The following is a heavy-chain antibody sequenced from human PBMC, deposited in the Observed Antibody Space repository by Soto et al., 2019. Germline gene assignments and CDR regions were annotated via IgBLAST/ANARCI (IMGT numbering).Heavy chain of an antibody. J-gene: IGHJ6*02. CDR3: ATALMVRGVYYYYGMDV. CDR1: GYTLTELS. CDR2: FDPEDGET. D-gene: IGHD3-10*01. V-gene: IGHV1-24*01. Sequence: ASVKVSCKVSGYTLTELSMHWVRQAPGKGLEWMGGFDPEDGETIYAQKFQGRVTMTEDTSTDTAYMELSSLRSEDTAVYYCATALMVRGVYYYYGMDVWGQGTTVTVSS.